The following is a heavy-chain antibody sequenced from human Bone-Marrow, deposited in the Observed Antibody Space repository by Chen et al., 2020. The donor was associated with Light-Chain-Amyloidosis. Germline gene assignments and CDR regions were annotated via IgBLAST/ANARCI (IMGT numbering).Heavy chain of an antibody. CDR2: LSYDVSIE. CDR3: AKEIYLWLRYGMDV. CDR1: GFTFSSFG. J-gene: IGHJ6*02. V-gene: IGHV3-30*18. D-gene: IGHD5-18*01. Sequence: QGQLEESGGGVVQPGRSLRLSCAASGFTFSSFGMHWVRQAPGKGLEWVAVLSYDVSIEYYADSVKGRFTISRDNSNNTLYLQMNSLRAEDTAVYYCAKEIYLWLRYGMDVWGQGTTVTVS.